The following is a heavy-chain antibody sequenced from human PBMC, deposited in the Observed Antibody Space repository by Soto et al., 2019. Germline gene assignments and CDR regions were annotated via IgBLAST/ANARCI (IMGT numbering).Heavy chain of an antibody. J-gene: IGHJ4*02. Sequence: SSVKVSCKASGYTFTSYGISWVRQAPGQGLEWMGWISAYNGNTNYAQKLQGRVTMTTDTSTSTAYMELRSLRSDDTAVYYCARFPCSGGSCYGHYFDYWGQGTLVTVSS. CDR1: GYTFTSYG. CDR2: ISAYNGNT. CDR3: ARFPCSGGSCYGHYFDY. V-gene: IGHV1-18*01. D-gene: IGHD2-15*01.